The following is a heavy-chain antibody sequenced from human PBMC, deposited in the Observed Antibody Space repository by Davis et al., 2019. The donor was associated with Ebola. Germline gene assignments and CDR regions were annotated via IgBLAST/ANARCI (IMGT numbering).Heavy chain of an antibody. J-gene: IGHJ2*01. Sequence: GESLKISCAASGFTFINYWMHWVRQAPGEGLVWVSRIDSDGSGTIYADSVKGRFTISRDNAKNTLYLQMDSLRAEDTAVYYCARDADTTTFYWYFDLWGRGTLVTVSS. CDR3: ARDADTTTFYWYFDL. CDR2: IDSDGSGT. CDR1: GFTFINYW. D-gene: IGHD2/OR15-2a*01. V-gene: IGHV3-74*01.